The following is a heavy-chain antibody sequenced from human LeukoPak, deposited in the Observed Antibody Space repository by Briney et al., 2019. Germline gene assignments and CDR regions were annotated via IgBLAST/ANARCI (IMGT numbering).Heavy chain of an antibody. CDR2: IDSAGSNT. CDR3: TSDTQSHFDC. CDR1: GFTFSSYW. V-gene: IGHV3-74*01. J-gene: IGHJ4*02. Sequence: GGSVRLSCAASGFTFSSYWMHWVRQAPGKGLVWVSCIDSAGSNTYYADSVKGRFTISRDNAKNTLYLQMNSLRAEDTAVYYCTSDTQSHFDCWGQGTLVTVSS.